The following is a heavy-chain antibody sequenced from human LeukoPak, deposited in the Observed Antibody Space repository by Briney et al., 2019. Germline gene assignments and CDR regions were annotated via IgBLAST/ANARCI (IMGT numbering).Heavy chain of an antibody. CDR3: ARTGYSSSWYDYYYYGMDV. V-gene: IGHV3-7*02. D-gene: IGHD6-13*01. J-gene: IGHJ6*02. Sequence: SGGSLRLSCAASRFTFSSYWMSWVRQAPGKGLEWVANIKQDGSEKYYVDSVKGRFTISRDNAKNSLYLQMNSLRAEDTAVYYCARTGYSSSWYDYYYYGMDVWGQGTTVTVSS. CDR1: RFTFSSYW. CDR2: IKQDGSEK.